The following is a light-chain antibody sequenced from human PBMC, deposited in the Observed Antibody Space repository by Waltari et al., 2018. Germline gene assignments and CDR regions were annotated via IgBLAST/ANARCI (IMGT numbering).Light chain of an antibody. CDR1: SSDVGGYTY. V-gene: IGLV2-8*01. Sequence: QSALTQPPSASGSPGQSVTISCPGTSSDVGGYTYVSWYQQHPGKAPKVMIYEVSKRPSGVPDRFSGSKSGNTASLTVSGLQAEDEADYYCSSYAGINNLVFGGGTKLTVL. CDR2: EVS. CDR3: SSYAGINNLV. J-gene: IGLJ2*01.